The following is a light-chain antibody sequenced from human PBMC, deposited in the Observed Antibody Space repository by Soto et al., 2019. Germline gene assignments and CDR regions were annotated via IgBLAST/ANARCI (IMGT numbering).Light chain of an antibody. CDR2: GAS. J-gene: IGKJ5*01. CDR1: QSVGSN. V-gene: IGKV3-15*01. CDR3: QQRSNWPPT. Sequence: EIVMTQSPPTLSIPPGERATRSCRASQSVGSNLAWYQQKPGQAPRLLIYGASARATGVPARFSGSGSGTEFTLTISSLQSEDFAVYICQQRSNWPPTFGQGTRLE.